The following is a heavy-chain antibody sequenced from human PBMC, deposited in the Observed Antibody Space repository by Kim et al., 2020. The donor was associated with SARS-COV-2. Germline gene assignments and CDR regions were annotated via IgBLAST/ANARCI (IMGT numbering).Heavy chain of an antibody. Sequence: GGSLRLSCAASGFTFRNYGMHWVRQAPGKGLEWVALIWSDGKSKYYADSVEGRFTISRDNSKNTVDLQMNSLRVEDTGVYYCARWGIAAVGGIDVWDRGTTVTVSS. V-gene: IGHV3-33*01. CDR3: ARWGIAAVGGIDV. CDR2: IWSDGKSK. J-gene: IGHJ6*02. D-gene: IGHD6-13*01. CDR1: GFTFRNYG.